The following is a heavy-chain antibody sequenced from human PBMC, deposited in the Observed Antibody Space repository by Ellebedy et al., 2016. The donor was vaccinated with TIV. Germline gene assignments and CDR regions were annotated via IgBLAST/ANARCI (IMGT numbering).Heavy chain of an antibody. J-gene: IGHJ6*02. CDR3: AKDGATGTTGGMDV. V-gene: IGHV3-7*01. CDR2: IKQDGSEK. CDR1: GFTFSSYW. Sequence: GGSLRLSXAASGFTFSSYWMSWVRQAPGKGLEWVANIKQDGSEKYYVDSVKGRFTISRDNSKSTLFLQMNSLGPDDSGVYYCAKDGATGTTGGMDVWGQGTTVTVSS. D-gene: IGHD1-1*01.